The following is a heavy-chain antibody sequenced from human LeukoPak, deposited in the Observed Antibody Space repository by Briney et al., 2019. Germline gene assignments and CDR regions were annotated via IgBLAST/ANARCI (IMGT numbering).Heavy chain of an antibody. V-gene: IGHV3-48*01. CDR1: GFIFSIYN. Sequence: GGSLRLSCAASGFIFSIYNMNWVRQAPGKGLEWVSYISSSGSTIYYADSVKGRSTISRDNAKNSLSLQMNSLRAEDTAVYFCARGRDTVVVPAAVDYWGQGTLVTVSS. J-gene: IGHJ4*02. D-gene: IGHD2-2*01. CDR2: ISSSGSTI. CDR3: ARGRDTVVVPAAVDY.